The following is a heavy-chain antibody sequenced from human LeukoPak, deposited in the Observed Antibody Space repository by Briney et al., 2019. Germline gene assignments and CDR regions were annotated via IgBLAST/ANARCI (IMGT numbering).Heavy chain of an antibody. D-gene: IGHD1-26*01. J-gene: IGHJ4*02. V-gene: IGHV3-7*03. Sequence: NPGRSLRLSCAASGFTFSSYWMSWVRQAPGKGLEWVANIKQDGSEEYYVDSVKGRFTISRDNSKNTLYLQLNSLRAEDTAVYYCAKEEYSGSLLTLDYWGQGTLVTVSS. CDR3: AKEEYSGSLLTLDY. CDR2: IKQDGSEE. CDR1: GFTFSSYW.